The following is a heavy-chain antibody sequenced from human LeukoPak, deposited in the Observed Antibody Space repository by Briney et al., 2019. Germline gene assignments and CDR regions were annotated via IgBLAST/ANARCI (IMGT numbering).Heavy chain of an antibody. D-gene: IGHD6-19*01. CDR1: GFTFSSYE. CDR2: ISSSGSTI. Sequence: GGSLRLSCAASGFTFSSYEMNWVRQAPGKGLEWASYISSSGSTIYYADSVKGRFTISRDNAKNSLYLQMNSLRAEVTAVYYCARYRGGYSSGWYYFDYWGQGTLVTVSS. CDR3: ARYRGGYSSGWYYFDY. J-gene: IGHJ4*02. V-gene: IGHV3-48*03.